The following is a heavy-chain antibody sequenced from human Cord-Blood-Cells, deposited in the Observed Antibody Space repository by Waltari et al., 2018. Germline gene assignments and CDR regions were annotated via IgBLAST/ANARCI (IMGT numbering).Heavy chain of an antibody. V-gene: IGHV4-34*01. Sequence: QVQLQQWGAGLLKPSEPLSLTCAVYAGAFSGYYCSWIRQPPGKGLAWIGEINHSGSTNYYPSLKSRVTISVDTSKNQFSLKLSSVTAADTAVYYCATLIADYYYYGMDVWGQGTTVTVSS. CDR3: ATLIADYYYYGMDV. D-gene: IGHD3-22*01. CDR1: AGAFSGYY. CDR2: INHSGST. J-gene: IGHJ6*02.